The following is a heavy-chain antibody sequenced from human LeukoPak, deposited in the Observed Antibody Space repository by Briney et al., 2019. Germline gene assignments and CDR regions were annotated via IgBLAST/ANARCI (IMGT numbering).Heavy chain of an antibody. D-gene: IGHD5-12*01. CDR3: TRDRWGGGYISRGMDV. J-gene: IGHJ6*04. V-gene: IGHV3-49*04. Sequence: PGVSLRFSCAASGFTFSSYWMSWVRQAPGKGLEWLGFIRSKDNDGTTDYAASVKGRFIISRDDSKSVAYLEMNDLKIEDTAVYYCTRDRWGGGYISRGMDVWGKGTTVTISS. CDR2: IRSKDNDGTT. CDR1: GFTFSSYW.